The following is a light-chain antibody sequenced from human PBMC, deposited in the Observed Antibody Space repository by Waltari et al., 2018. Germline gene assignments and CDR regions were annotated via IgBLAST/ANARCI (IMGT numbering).Light chain of an antibody. J-gene: IGLJ2*01. CDR2: RDT. Sequence: SYELTQPPSVSVSPGQTARITCSGDSVPKQDGYWYQKRPGQAHVLVIYRDTERPSGIPERFSGSSSGTIVTLTISGVQAEDEADYYCQSADSSGNYVVFGGGTKLTVL. V-gene: IGLV3-25*03. CDR3: QSADSSGNYVV. CDR1: SVPKQD.